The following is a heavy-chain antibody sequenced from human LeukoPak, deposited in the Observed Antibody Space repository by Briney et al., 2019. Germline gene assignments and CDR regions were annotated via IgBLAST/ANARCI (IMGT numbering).Heavy chain of an antibody. V-gene: IGHV4-34*01. Sequence: GSLRLSCAASGFTFSSYSMNWIRQPPGKGLEWIGEINHSGSTNYNPSLKSRVTISVDTSKNQFSLKLSSVTAADTAVYYCARGFRSTMVRGGTKTPFDYWGQGTLVTVSS. CDR1: GFTFSSYS. CDR2: INHSGST. D-gene: IGHD3-10*01. CDR3: ARGFRSTMVRGGTKTPFDY. J-gene: IGHJ4*02.